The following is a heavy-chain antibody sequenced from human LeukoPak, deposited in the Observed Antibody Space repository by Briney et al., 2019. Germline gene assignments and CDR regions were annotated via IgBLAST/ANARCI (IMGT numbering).Heavy chain of an antibody. CDR3: ARGGNTAMAKIDY. CDR1: GGSISSGGYY. CDR2: IYYSGST. J-gene: IGHJ4*02. D-gene: IGHD5-18*01. Sequence: PSETLSLTCTVSGGSISSGGYYWSWIRQHPGKGLEWIGYIYYSGSTYYNPSLKSRVTISVDTSKNQFSLKLSSVTAADTAVYYCARGGNTAMAKIDYWGQGTLVTVSS. V-gene: IGHV4-31*03.